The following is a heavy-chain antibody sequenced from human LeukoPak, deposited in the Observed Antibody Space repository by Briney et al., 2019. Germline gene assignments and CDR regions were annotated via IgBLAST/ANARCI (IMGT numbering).Heavy chain of an antibody. J-gene: IGHJ4*02. V-gene: IGHV3-23*01. D-gene: IGHD6-19*01. Sequence: GSLILSCAASGFTFSSYAVGWGRRAPGKGLGWVSGIIGSGGSTYYVDSVKGRFTISRDNSKNTLYLQMNSLRAEDTSLYYCAKVHSSGLLFDYWGQGTLVTVSS. CDR1: GFTFSSYA. CDR2: IIGSGGST. CDR3: AKVHSSGLLFDY.